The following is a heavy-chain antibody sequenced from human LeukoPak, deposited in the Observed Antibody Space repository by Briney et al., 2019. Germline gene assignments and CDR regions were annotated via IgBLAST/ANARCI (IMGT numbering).Heavy chain of an antibody. CDR1: GFTFNTYS. J-gene: IGHJ6*03. CDR2: ITSDSSDI. D-gene: IGHD1-1*01. V-gene: IGHV3-21*01. CDR3: ARVSTGPFYFYNYMDV. Sequence: PGGSLRLSCTASGFTFNTYSINGGRQAPGRGLGCVSFITSDSSDIYYADSLKGRFTISRDNARNSLFLQVNSLRAEEKAVYYCARVSTGPFYFYNYMDVWGKGTTVTVSS.